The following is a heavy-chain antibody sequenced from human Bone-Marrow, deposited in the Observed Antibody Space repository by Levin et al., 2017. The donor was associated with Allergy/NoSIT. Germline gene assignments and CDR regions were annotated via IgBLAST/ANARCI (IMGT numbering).Heavy chain of an antibody. J-gene: IGHJ4*02. CDR3: ARIEVPFYYDSGGSDY. CDR1: GFTFYTYT. Sequence: PGGSLRLSCEASGFTFYTYTMTWVRQAPGKGLEWVSSITSNRDYKYYADSVKGRFTVPRDNAKNSLFLQMNSLPAEDTAVYYCARIEVPFYYDSGGSDYWGPGTLVTVSS. D-gene: IGHD3-22*01. CDR2: ITSNRDYK. V-gene: IGHV3-21*01.